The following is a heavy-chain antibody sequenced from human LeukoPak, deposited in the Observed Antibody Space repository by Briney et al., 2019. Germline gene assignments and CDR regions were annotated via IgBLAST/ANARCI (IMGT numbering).Heavy chain of an antibody. J-gene: IGHJ4*02. Sequence: GASVKVSCKASGYTFTGYYMHWVRQAPGQGLEWMGWINPNSGGTNSAQNFQGRVTMTRDTSISTAYMELSRLKSDDTAVYYCATASRITIFGVVKHYFDYWGQGTLVTVSS. CDR1: GYTFTGYY. CDR3: ATASRITIFGVVKHYFDY. CDR2: INPNSGGT. D-gene: IGHD3-3*01. V-gene: IGHV1-2*02.